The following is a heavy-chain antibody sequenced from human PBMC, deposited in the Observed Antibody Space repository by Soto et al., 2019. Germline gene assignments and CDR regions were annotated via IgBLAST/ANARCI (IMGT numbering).Heavy chain of an antibody. V-gene: IGHV3-30-3*01. CDR2: ISYDGSNK. Sequence: GGSLRLSCAAAGLNISSYGMHWVRKAPGKGLEWVAVISYDGSNKYYADSVKGRFTISRDNSKNSLSLLMNSLRGEDTAVYYCARLYYLDTSVYRPLDYWGQGILVTVSS. J-gene: IGHJ4*02. CDR1: GLNISSYG. D-gene: IGHD3-22*01. CDR3: ARLYYLDTSVYRPLDY.